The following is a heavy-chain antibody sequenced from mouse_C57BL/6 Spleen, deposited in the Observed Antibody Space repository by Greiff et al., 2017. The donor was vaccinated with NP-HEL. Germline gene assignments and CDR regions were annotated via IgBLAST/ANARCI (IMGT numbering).Heavy chain of an antibody. J-gene: IGHJ2*01. V-gene: IGHV1-15*01. CDR2: IDPETGGT. D-gene: IGHD4-1*01. Sequence: QVHVKQSGAELVRPGASVTLSCKASGYTFTDYEMHCVKQTPVHGLEWIGAIDPETGGTAYNQKFKGKAILTADKSSSTAYMELRSLTFEDSAVYYCTRGGLGRRDYWGQGTTLTVSS. CDR1: GYTFTDYE. CDR3: TRGGLGRRDY.